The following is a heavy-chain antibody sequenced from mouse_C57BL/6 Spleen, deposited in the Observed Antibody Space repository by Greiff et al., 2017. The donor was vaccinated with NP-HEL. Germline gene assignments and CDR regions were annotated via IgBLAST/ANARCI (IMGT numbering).Heavy chain of an antibody. CDR3: ARGVTRGDYYAMDY. CDR2: INPNNGGT. J-gene: IGHJ4*01. V-gene: IGHV1-26*01. Sequence: EVQLQQSGPELVKPGASVKISCKASGYTFTDYYMNWVKQSPGKSLEWIGDINPNNGGTSYNQKFKGKATLTVDKSSSTAYMELRSLTSEDSAVYYCARGVTRGDYYAMDYWGQGTSVTVSS. D-gene: IGHD2-3*01. CDR1: GYTFTDYY.